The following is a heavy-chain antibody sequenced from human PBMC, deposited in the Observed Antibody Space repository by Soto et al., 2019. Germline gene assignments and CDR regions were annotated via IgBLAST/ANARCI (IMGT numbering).Heavy chain of an antibody. CDR2: IYYSGST. J-gene: IGHJ4*02. Sequence: PSETLSLTCTVSGGSISSYHWSWIRQPPGKGLEWIGYIYYSGSTHYNPSLKSRVTISVDTSKNQFSLKLSSVTAADTAVYYCARALWRATYFDYWGQGTLVTVSS. D-gene: IGHD5-12*01. V-gene: IGHV4-59*01. CDR3: ARALWRATYFDY. CDR1: GGSISSYH.